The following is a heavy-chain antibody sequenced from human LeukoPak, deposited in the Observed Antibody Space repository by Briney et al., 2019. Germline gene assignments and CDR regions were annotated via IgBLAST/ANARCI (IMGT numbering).Heavy chain of an antibody. CDR1: GFTFSSYA. Sequence: GGSLRLSCAASGFTFSSYAMSWVRQAPGKGLEWVSAISGSGGSTYYADSVKGRFTISRDNSKNSLYLQMNSLRAEDTALYYCAKGLYGSGPQAFDYWGQGTLVTVSS. CDR2: ISGSGGST. J-gene: IGHJ4*02. D-gene: IGHD3-10*01. CDR3: AKGLYGSGPQAFDY. V-gene: IGHV3-23*01.